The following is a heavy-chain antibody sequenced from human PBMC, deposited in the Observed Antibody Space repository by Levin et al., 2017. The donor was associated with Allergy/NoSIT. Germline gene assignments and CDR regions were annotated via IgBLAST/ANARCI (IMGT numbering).Heavy chain of an antibody. CDR2: ISGSGGST. V-gene: IGHV3-23*01. J-gene: IGHJ4*02. CDR1: GFTFSSYA. CDR3: AKWGGRFDY. D-gene: IGHD1-26*01. Sequence: GESLKISCAASGFTFSSYAMSWVRQAPGKGLEWVSAISGSGGSTYYADSVKGRFTISRDNSKNTLYLQMNSLRAEDTAVYYCAKWGGRFDYWGQGTLVTVSS.